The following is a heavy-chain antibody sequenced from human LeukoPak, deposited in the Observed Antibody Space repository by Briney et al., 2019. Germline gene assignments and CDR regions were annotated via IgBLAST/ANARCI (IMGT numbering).Heavy chain of an antibody. J-gene: IGHJ4*02. Sequence: GGSLRLSCAASGFTFSSYWMSWVRQAPGKGLEWVATIKYDGSDKYYVDSVRGRFTISRDSAKNSLYLQMNSLSGEDTAVYFCARPSFSSGSYFDHWGQGTLVTVSS. V-gene: IGHV3-7*01. D-gene: IGHD6-19*01. CDR1: GFTFSSYW. CDR2: IKYDGSDK. CDR3: ARPSFSSGSYFDH.